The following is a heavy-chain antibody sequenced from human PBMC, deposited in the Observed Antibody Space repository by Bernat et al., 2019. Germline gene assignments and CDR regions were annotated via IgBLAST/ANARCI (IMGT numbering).Heavy chain of an antibody. Sequence: EVQLVESGGGLVKPGGSLRLSCAASGFTFSNAWMRWVRQAPGKGLEWVGRIKSKTDGGTTDYAAPVKGRFTISRDDSKNTLYLQMNSRKTEDTAVYYWTTDWYYYYGILTGSHGAWGQGTLVTVSS. V-gene: IGHV3-15*01. CDR3: TTDWYYYYGILTGSHGA. CDR1: GFTFSNAW. J-gene: IGHJ5*02. D-gene: IGHD3-9*01. CDR2: IKSKTDGGTT.